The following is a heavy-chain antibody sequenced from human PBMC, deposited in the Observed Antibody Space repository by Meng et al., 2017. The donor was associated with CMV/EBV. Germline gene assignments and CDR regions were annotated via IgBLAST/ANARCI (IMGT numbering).Heavy chain of an antibody. CDR1: GGSISSGDYY. Sequence: QGPPQGSGPGLGKPSQTLSLTCTVSGGSISSGDYYWSWIRQPPGKGLEWIGYIYYSGSTYYNPSLKSRVTISVDTSKNQFSLKLSSVTAADTAVYYCARDNRRGGVDYWGQGTLVTVSS. CDR3: ARDNRRGGVDY. J-gene: IGHJ4*02. D-gene: IGHD3-3*01. V-gene: IGHV4-30-4*08. CDR2: IYYSGST.